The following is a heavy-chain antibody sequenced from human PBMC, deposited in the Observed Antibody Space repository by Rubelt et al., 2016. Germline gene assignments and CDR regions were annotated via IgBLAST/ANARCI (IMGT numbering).Heavy chain of an antibody. CDR1: GFAFRIYW. CDR2: INQDGSER. CDR3: ARVVN. V-gene: IGHV3-7*01. J-gene: IGHJ4*02. Sequence: EVQLVESGGDLVQPGGSLRLSCAASGFAFRIYWMHWVRQAPGKGLEWVANINQDGSERNYADSVKGRFTISRDNAKNSLCRQMNSLRAEDTAVYYCARVVNWGQGTLVTVSS.